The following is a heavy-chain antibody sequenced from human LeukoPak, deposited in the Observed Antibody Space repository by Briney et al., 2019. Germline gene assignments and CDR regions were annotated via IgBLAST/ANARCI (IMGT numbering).Heavy chain of an antibody. Sequence: GGSLRLSCAASGFTFSSYAMHWVRQAPGKGLEYVSAISSNGGSTYYANSVKGRFTISRDNSKNTLYLQMGSLRAEDMAVYYCARGMGYRYGDYWGQGTLVTVSS. CDR3: ARGMGYRYGDY. J-gene: IGHJ4*02. D-gene: IGHD5-18*01. CDR1: GFTFSSYA. CDR2: ISSNGGST. V-gene: IGHV3-64*01.